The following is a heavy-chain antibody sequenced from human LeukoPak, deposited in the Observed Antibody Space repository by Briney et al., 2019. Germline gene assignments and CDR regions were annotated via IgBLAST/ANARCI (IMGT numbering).Heavy chain of an antibody. CDR2: IYYSGST. D-gene: IGHD4-17*01. J-gene: IGHJ5*02. Sequence: PSETLSLTCTVSDGSISSYYWSWIRQPPGKGLEWIGYIYYSGSTNYNPSLKSRVTISVDTSKNQFSLKLSSVTAADTAVYYCARHGDYARFDPWGQGTLVTVSS. CDR3: ARHGDYARFDP. CDR1: DGSISSYY. V-gene: IGHV4-59*08.